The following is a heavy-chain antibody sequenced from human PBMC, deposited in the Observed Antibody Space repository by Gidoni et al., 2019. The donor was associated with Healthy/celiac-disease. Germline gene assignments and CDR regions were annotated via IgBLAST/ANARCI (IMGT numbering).Heavy chain of an antibody. J-gene: IGHJ4*02. CDR1: GGTFSSYA. V-gene: IGHV1-69*04. D-gene: IGHD5-18*01. Sequence: QVQLVQSGAAVKKPGSSVKVSCKASGGTFSSYAISWVRQAPGQGLEWMGRIIPILGIANYAQKFQGRVTITADKSTSTAYMELSSLRSEDTAVYYCATSSGYSYGYYYFDYWGQGTLVTVSS. CDR3: ATSSGYSYGYYYFDY. CDR2: IIPILGIA.